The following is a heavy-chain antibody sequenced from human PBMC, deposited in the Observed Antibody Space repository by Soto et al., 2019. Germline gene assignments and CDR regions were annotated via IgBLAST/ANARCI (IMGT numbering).Heavy chain of an antibody. Sequence: GRFKRLLCAAFGFTLSSQSIRLVRQAPGKGLEWVSAISGSGGSTYYSTYLETRLTISKDTSKNQVVLTMTNMDPVDTATYYCARMTSGYYNSYHYYGMDVWGQGTTVTVSS. CDR2: ISGSGGST. V-gene: IGHV3-23*01. D-gene: IGHD5-12*01. J-gene: IGHJ6*02. CDR3: ARMTSGYYNSYHYYGMDV. CDR1: GFTLSSQS.